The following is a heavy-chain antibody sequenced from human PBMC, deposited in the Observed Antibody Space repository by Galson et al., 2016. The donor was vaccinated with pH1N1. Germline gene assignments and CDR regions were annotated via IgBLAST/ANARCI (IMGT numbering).Heavy chain of an antibody. CDR1: GFSLSTSGMC. CDR3: VRIWFGEFGYYFDY. V-gene: IGHV2-70*01. Sequence: PALVKPTQTLTLTCSFSGFSLSTSGMCVSWIRQPPGKALEWLALIDWDDDKYYSTSLKTRLTISKDTSKNQVVLTMTNMDPVDTATYYCVRIWFGEFGYYFDYWGQGTLVTVSS. D-gene: IGHD2-21*01. CDR2: IDWDDDK. J-gene: IGHJ4*02.